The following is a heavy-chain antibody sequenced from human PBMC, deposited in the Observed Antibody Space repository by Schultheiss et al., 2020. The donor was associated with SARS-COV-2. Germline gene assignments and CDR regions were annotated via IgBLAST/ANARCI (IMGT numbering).Heavy chain of an antibody. J-gene: IGHJ5*02. V-gene: IGHV1-2*02. D-gene: IGHD1-26*01. Sequence: ASVKVSCKASGYTFTGYYMHWVRQAPGQGLEWMGWINPNSGGTNYAQKFQGRVTMTRDTSISTAYMELSRLRSDDTAVYYCARNRGAVGATFRSSYNWFDPWGQGTLVTVSS. CDR1: GYTFTGYY. CDR3: ARNRGAVGATFRSSYNWFDP. CDR2: INPNSGGT.